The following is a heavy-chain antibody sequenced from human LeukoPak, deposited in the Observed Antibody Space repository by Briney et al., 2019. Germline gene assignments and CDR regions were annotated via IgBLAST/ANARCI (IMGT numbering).Heavy chain of an antibody. CDR1: GFTFSSYW. CDR3: ARGCPFDILTGFQVDNWFDP. D-gene: IGHD3-9*01. J-gene: IGHJ5*02. CDR2: INSDGSST. Sequence: PGGSLRLSCAASGFTFSSYWMHWVRQAPGKGLVWVSRINSDGSSTSYADSVKGRFTISRDDAKNTLYLQMNSLRAEDTAVYYCARGCPFDILTGFQVDNWFDPWGQGTLVTVSS. V-gene: IGHV3-74*01.